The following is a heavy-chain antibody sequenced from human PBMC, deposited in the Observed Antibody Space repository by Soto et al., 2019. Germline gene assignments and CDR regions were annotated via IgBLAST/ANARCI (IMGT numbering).Heavy chain of an antibody. J-gene: IGHJ3*02. Sequence: GGSLRLSCAASGFTFSSYDMHWVRQATGKGLEWVSAIGTAGDTYYPGSVKGRFTISRENAKNSLYLQMNSPRAGDTAVYYCARRGTGIAVAGAQNAFDIWGQGTMFTVSS. V-gene: IGHV3-13*01. CDR2: IGTAGDT. D-gene: IGHD6-19*01. CDR3: ARRGTGIAVAGAQNAFDI. CDR1: GFTFSSYD.